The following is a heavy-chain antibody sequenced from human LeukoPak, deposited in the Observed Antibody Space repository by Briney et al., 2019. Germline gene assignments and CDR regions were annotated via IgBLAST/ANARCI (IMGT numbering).Heavy chain of an antibody. CDR3: AKPQPYYDSSGCFDY. V-gene: IGHV3-23*01. J-gene: IGHJ4*02. CDR1: GFTFSFYE. D-gene: IGHD3-22*01. Sequence: QPGGSLRLSCAASGFTFSFYEMNWVRQAPGKGLEWVSAISGSGGSTYYADSVKGRFTISRDNSKNTLYLQMNSLRAEDTAVYYCAKPQPYYDSSGCFDYWGQGTLVTVSS. CDR2: ISGSGGST.